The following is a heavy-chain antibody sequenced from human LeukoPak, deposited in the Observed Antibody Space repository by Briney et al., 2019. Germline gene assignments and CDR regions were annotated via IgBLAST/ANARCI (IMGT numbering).Heavy chain of an antibody. CDR3: ARGRSGYYFSRLDY. J-gene: IGHJ4*02. CDR1: GFTFSSYW. CDR2: INSDGSST. V-gene: IGHV3-74*01. Sequence: PGGSLILSCAASGFTFSSYWMHWVRQAPGKGLVWVSRINSDGSSTDYADSVKGRFTVSKDNAKNTLYLQMNSLRAEDTAVYFCARGRSGYYFSRLDYWGQGTLVTVSS. D-gene: IGHD3-22*01.